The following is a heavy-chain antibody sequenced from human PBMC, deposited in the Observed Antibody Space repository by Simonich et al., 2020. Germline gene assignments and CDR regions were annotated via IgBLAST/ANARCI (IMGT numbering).Heavy chain of an antibody. CDR2: INYSGHT. J-gene: IGHJ4*02. Sequence: QLQLQESGPGLVKPSETLSLTCTVSGGSISSSSYYWGWIRQPPGKGLEWIGSINYSGHTYYNPSLKCRVTISVDTSKNQFSLKLSSVTAADTAVYYCARQRVLMVYAIDYWGQGTLVTVSS. CDR1: GGSISSSSYY. V-gene: IGHV4-39*01. CDR3: ARQRVLMVYAIDY. D-gene: IGHD2-8*01.